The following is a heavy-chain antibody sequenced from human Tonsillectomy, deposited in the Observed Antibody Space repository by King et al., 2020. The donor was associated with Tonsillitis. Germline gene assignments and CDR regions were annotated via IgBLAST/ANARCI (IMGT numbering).Heavy chain of an antibody. Sequence: QLQESGPGLVKSSQTLSLTCTVSGGSVSTGSFYWSWIRQPAGKGLEWIGRVRTSGSTNYNPSLKSRVTMSLDTSKNQFSLNLTSVTAADTAVYYCARVVAEVFYYYHMDV. J-gene: IGHJ6*03. CDR1: GGSVSTGSFY. CDR2: VRTSGST. D-gene: IGHD1-14*01. CDR3: ARVVAEVFYYYHMDV. V-gene: IGHV4-61*02.